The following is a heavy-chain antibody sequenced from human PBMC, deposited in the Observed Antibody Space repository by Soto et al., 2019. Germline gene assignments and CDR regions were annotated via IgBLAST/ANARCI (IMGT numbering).Heavy chain of an antibody. V-gene: IGHV1-69*01. D-gene: IGHD3-16*01. J-gene: IGHJ4*02. CDR3: ARADHTALYSAHTAVSKYLFDV. CDR2: INAVLGTA. CDR1: GGTFNSYG. Sequence: QVQLVQSGPEVKKPGSSVKVSCKASGGTFNSYGISWVRQAPGQGLEWMGVINAVLGTANFAQKFKGRVTITADQSTTTVYMHLSSLRSEDTAVYFCARADHTALYSAHTAVSKYLFDVWGQGTLVTVSS.